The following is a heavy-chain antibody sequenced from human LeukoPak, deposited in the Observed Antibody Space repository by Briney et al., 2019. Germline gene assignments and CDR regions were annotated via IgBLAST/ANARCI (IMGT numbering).Heavy chain of an antibody. Sequence: ASVKVSCKASGYTFTSNHMHWVRQAPGPGLEWMGKINPSVDSTSYAQKFQGRVTMTRDTSTSTVYMDLSSLTSEDTAVYYCARGTSGWYSVFDFWGQGTLVTVSS. J-gene: IGHJ4*02. CDR2: INPSVDST. CDR1: GYTFTSNH. V-gene: IGHV1-46*01. D-gene: IGHD6-19*01. CDR3: ARGTSGWYSVFDF.